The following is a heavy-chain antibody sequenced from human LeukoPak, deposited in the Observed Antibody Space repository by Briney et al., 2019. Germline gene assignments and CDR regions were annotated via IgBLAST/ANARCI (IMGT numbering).Heavy chain of an antibody. V-gene: IGHV3-11*01. CDR3: ARAFGGSSGYYYSLFDY. Sequence: GGSLRLSCAASGFTFSDYNMRWIRQAPGKGLEWVSSISRSGSTKYYADSVKGRFTISRDNAKNSLYLQMNSLRAEDTAVYYCARAFGGSSGYYYSLFDYWGQGTLVTVSS. CDR2: ISRSGSTK. D-gene: IGHD3-22*01. CDR1: GFTFSDYN. J-gene: IGHJ4*02.